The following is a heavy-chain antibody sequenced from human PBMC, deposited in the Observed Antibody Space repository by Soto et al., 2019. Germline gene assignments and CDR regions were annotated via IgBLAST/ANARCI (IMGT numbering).Heavy chain of an antibody. CDR2: IYYSGST. D-gene: IGHD3-22*01. J-gene: IGHJ5*02. V-gene: IGHV4-59*11. Sequence: PSETLSLTCTVSGGSISSHYWSWIRQPPGKGLEWIGYIYYSGSTNYNPSLKSRVTITVDTTKNQFSLKLSSVTAADTAVYYCARVRQYYYDSSGYYNWFDPWGQGTLVTVS. CDR1: GGSISSHY. CDR3: ARVRQYYYDSSGYYNWFDP.